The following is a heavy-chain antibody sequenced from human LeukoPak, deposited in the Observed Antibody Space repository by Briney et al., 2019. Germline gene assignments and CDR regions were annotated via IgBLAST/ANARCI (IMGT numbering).Heavy chain of an antibody. CDR3: ARVYYDSSGYAAGVDY. V-gene: IGHV4-59*01. CDR2: IYYSGST. CDR1: GGSISSYY. D-gene: IGHD3-22*01. J-gene: IGHJ4*02. Sequence: SETLSLTCTVSGGSISSYYWSWIRQPPGKGLEWIGYIYYSGSTNYNPSLKSRVTISVDTSKNQFSLKLSSVTAADTAVYYCARVYYDSSGYAAGVDYWGQGTLVTVSS.